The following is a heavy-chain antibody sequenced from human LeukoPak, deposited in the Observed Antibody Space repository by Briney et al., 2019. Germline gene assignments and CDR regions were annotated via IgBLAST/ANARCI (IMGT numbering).Heavy chain of an antibody. CDR2: ISSSSSYT. D-gene: IGHD3-22*01. J-gene: IGHJ4*02. CDR1: GFTFSDYY. CDR3: ARFHSSGYPYFDY. V-gene: IGHV3-11*06. Sequence: GGSLRFSCAASGFTFSDYYMSWLRQAPGKGLEWVSYISSSSSYTNYADSVKGRFTISRDNDRNSLYLKMNSLRAEDTAVYYCARFHSSGYPYFDYWGQGTLVTVSS.